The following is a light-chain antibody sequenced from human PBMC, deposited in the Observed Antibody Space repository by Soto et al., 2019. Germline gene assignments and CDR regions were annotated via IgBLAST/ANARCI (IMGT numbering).Light chain of an antibody. J-gene: IGKJ3*01. CDR2: AAS. V-gene: IGKV3-15*01. CDR1: QTVSNN. Sequence: EIMMTQSPATVSVSPGERATLPCRASQTVSNNLAWYQQRPRRAPRLLIYAASTRATGIPASFSGSGSGTEFTLTISSVQSEDFALYYCQLYSKWPQFTCGPGTRVDI. CDR3: QLYSKWPQFT.